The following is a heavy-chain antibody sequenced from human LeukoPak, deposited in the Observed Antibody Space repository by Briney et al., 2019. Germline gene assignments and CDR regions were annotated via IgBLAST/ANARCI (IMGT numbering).Heavy chain of an antibody. Sequence: GASVKVSCKASGYTFTSYAMNWVRQAPGQGLEWMGWINTNTGDPTYAQGFTGRFVFSLDTSVSTAYLQISSLKAEDTAVYYCARGNYYDLSGYSLFDYWGQGTPVTVSS. CDR3: ARGNYYDLSGYSLFDY. D-gene: IGHD3-22*01. CDR1: GYTFTSYA. CDR2: INTNTGDP. J-gene: IGHJ4*02. V-gene: IGHV7-4-1*02.